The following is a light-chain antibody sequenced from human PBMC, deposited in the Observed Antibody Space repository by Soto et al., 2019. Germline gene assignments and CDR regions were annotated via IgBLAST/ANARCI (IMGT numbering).Light chain of an antibody. CDR2: GAS. V-gene: IGKV3-15*01. CDR1: QSVGSN. Sequence: EIVMTQSPATLSVSPGERATLSCRASQSVGSNLAWYQQKPGQAPRLLIYGASTRATGIPARFSGSGSGTELTLTLSSRQSEDFAIYFCQQYNSWPPDRTFGQGAKVEIK. J-gene: IGKJ1*01. CDR3: QQYNSWPPDRT.